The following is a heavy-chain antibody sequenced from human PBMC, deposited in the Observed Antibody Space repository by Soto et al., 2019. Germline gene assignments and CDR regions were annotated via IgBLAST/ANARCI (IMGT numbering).Heavy chain of an antibody. Sequence: PGGSLRLSCAASGFTVSSNYMSWVRQAPGKGLEWVSVISAGGGSTYYADSVKGRFTISRDNSKNTLSLQMNSLRAEDTAVYYCAKDRPRWGASYFDYWGQGALVTVSS. J-gene: IGHJ4*02. CDR3: AKDRPRWGASYFDY. V-gene: IGHV3-23*01. CDR2: ISAGGGST. D-gene: IGHD3-16*01. CDR1: GFTVSSNY.